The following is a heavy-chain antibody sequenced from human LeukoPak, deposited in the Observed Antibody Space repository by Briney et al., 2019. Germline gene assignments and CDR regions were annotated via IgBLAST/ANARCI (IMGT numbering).Heavy chain of an antibody. D-gene: IGHD3-10*02. J-gene: IGHJ6*04. CDR1: GFTFSSYE. CDR3: AELGITMIGGV. Sequence: PGGSLRLSCAASGFTFSSYEMNWVRQTPGKGLEWVSYISSSGSTIYYADSVKGRFTISRDNAKNSLYLQMNSLRAEDTAVYYCAELGITMIGGVWGKGTTVTISS. CDR2: ISSSGSTI. V-gene: IGHV3-48*03.